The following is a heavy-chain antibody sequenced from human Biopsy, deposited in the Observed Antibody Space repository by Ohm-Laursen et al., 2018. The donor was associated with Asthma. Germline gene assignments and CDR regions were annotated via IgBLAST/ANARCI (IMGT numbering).Heavy chain of an antibody. CDR3: ARGDSSNWSHYYFDY. Sequence: SLRLSCSASGFTVSRDHMFWVRQAPGKGLEWVSVIYSGGTSHTADSVRGRFTISRDYSKNTLYLQMHSLRAEDTAVYYCARGDSSNWSHYYFDYWGQGTLVTVSS. D-gene: IGHD3-22*01. V-gene: IGHV3-53*01. CDR2: IYSGGTS. CDR1: GFTVSRDH. J-gene: IGHJ4*02.